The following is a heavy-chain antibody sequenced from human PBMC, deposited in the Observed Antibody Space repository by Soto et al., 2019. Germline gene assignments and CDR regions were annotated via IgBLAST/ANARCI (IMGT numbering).Heavy chain of an antibody. D-gene: IGHD4-4*01. CDR1: GFTFSGSA. V-gene: IGHV3-73*02. CDR3: TRLQYSDP. CDR2: IRSKANSYTT. Sequence: EVQLVESGGGLVQPGGSLKLSCAASGFTFSGSAMHWVRQASGKGLEWVGRIRSKANSYTTAYAASVKGRFTISRDDSKNTAYLQMNSLKTEDTAVYYCTRLQYSDPWGQGTLVTVSS. J-gene: IGHJ5*02.